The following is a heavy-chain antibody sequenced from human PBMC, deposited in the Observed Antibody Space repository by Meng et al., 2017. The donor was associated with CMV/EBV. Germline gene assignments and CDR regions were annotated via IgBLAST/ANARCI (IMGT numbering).Heavy chain of an antibody. V-gene: IGHV4-39*07. CDR2: IYYSGST. CDR3: AGGEVLGLIFDY. Sequence: ESLKISCTVSGGSISSSSYYWGWIRQPPGKGLEWIGSIYYSGSTYYNPSLKSRVTISVDTSKNQFSLKLSSVTAADTAVYYCAGGEVLGLIFDYWGQGTLVTVSS. CDR1: GGSISSSSYY. D-gene: IGHD1-26*01. J-gene: IGHJ4*02.